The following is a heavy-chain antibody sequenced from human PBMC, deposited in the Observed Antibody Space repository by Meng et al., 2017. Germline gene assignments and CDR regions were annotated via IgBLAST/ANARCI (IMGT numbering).Heavy chain of an antibody. CDR3: ARRYYYDSSGYLITTHFDY. D-gene: IGHD3-22*01. CDR1: GGSFSGYY. CDR2: INHSGST. Sequence: SETLSLTCAVYGGSFSGYYWSWIRQPPGKGLEWIGEINHSGSTNYNPSLKSRVTISVDTSKNQFSLKLSPVTAADTAVYYCARRYYYDSSGYLITTHFDYWGQGTLVTVSS. J-gene: IGHJ4*02. V-gene: IGHV4-34*01.